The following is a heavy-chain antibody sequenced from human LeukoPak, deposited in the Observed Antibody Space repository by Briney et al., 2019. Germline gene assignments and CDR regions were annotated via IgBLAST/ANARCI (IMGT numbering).Heavy chain of an antibody. CDR2: IIPMFGTP. V-gene: IGHV1-69*13. Sequence: SVKVSCKASGGTFSFYAISWVRQAPGQGLEWMGGIIPMFGTPNYAQKFQDRVTITADESTRTAYMELSSLKSEDTAVYYCAKAGGATGMDWFDPWGQGTLVTPSS. CDR3: AKAGGATGMDWFDP. D-gene: IGHD1-1*01. J-gene: IGHJ5*02. CDR1: GGTFSFYA.